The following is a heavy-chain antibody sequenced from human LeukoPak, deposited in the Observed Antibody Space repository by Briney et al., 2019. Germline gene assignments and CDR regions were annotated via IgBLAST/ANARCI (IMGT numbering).Heavy chain of an antibody. D-gene: IGHD3-10*01. CDR1: GGSFGGYY. CDR3: ASRGTGYYYGSGSPNGGY. J-gene: IGHJ4*02. V-gene: IGHV4-34*01. CDR2: INHSGST. Sequence: PSETLSLTCAVYGGSFGGYYWSWIRQPPGKGLEWIGEINHSGSTNYNPSLKSRVTISVDTSKNQFSLKLSSVTAADTAVYYCASRGTGYYYGSGSPNGGYWGQGTLVTVSS.